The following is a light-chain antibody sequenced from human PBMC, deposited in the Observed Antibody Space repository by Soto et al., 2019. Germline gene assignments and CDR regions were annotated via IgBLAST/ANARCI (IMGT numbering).Light chain of an antibody. J-gene: IGKJ4*01. CDR3: QHRANWPLT. Sequence: EIVLTQSPATLSLSPGERATLSCRASQSVNSYLAWYQQKPGQAPRLLIYDASNRATGIPARFSGSGSGTDFTLTISSLEPEDFAVYYCQHRANWPLTFGGGTTVEIK. V-gene: IGKV3-11*01. CDR1: QSVNSY. CDR2: DAS.